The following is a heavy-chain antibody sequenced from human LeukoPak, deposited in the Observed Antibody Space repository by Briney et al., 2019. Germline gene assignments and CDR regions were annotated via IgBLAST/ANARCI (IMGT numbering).Heavy chain of an antibody. D-gene: IGHD5-18*01. V-gene: IGHV5-51*01. CDR2: IYPGDSDT. J-gene: IGHJ6*03. CDR3: ARLVLSYGSSGQNYYYYMDV. Sequence: RGESLKISCKGSGYSFTSYWIGWVRQMPGKGLEWMGIIYPGDSDTRYSPSFQGQVTISADKSISTAYLQWSSLKASDTAMYYCARLVLSYGSSGQNYYYYMDVWGKGTTVTVSS. CDR1: GYSFTSYW.